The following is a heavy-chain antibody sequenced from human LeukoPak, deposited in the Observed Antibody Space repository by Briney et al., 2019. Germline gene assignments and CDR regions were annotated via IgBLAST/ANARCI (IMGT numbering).Heavy chain of an antibody. CDR1: GFTFSSYA. CDR3: ARVGAYGGSGSYPGAFDI. Sequence: GGSLRLSCAASGFTFSSYAMHWVRQAPGEGLEWVAVISYDGSNKYYADSVKGRFTISRDNSKNTLYLQMNSLRAEDTAVYYCARVGAYGGSGSYPGAFDIWGQGTMVTVSS. V-gene: IGHV3-30*04. D-gene: IGHD3-10*01. CDR2: ISYDGSNK. J-gene: IGHJ3*02.